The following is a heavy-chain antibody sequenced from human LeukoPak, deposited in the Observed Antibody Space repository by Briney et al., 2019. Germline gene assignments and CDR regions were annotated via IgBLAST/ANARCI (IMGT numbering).Heavy chain of an antibody. CDR2: ISGSAAGT. D-gene: IGHD1-26*01. CDR3: AKDSPPGGNYEFDAFDI. V-gene: IGHV3-23*01. CDR1: GFTVSSNY. J-gene: IGHJ3*02. Sequence: QAGGSLRLSCAASGFTVSSNYMSWVRQAPGKGLEWVSAISGSAAGTYYADSVKGRFTISRDNSKNTLYLQMYSLRAEDTAVYYCAKDSPPGGNYEFDAFDIWGQGTMVTVSS.